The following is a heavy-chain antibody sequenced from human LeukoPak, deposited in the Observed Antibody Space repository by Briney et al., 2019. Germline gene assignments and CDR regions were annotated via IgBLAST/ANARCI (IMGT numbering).Heavy chain of an antibody. J-gene: IGHJ3*02. CDR1: GFTFSSYW. V-gene: IGHV3-74*01. Sequence: GGSLRLSCAASGFTFSSYWMHWVRQASGKGLVWVARINTDGSSTSYADSVKGRLTISRDNAKNTVYLQMNSLRAEDTAVYYCARDSGIGAFDIWGQGTMVTVSS. CDR2: INTDGSST. CDR3: ARDSGIGAFDI. D-gene: IGHD2-15*01.